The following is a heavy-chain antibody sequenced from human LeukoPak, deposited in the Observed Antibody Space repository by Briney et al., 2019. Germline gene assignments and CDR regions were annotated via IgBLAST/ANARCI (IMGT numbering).Heavy chain of an antibody. Sequence: GRSLRLSCEASGFTFDDYAMHWVRQAPGKGLEWVSGISWNSGSIGYADSVKGRFTISRDNAKNSLYLQMNSLRAEDTALYYCAKDLGGSGSWYYFDYWGQGTLVTVSS. CDR3: AKDLGGSGSWYYFDY. D-gene: IGHD3-10*01. J-gene: IGHJ4*02. CDR2: ISWNSGSI. V-gene: IGHV3-9*01. CDR1: GFTFDDYA.